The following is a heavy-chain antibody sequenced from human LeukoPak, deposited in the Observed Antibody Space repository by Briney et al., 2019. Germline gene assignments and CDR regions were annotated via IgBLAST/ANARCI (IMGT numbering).Heavy chain of an antibody. CDR1: GYTFTSYD. Sequence: GASVKVSCKASGYTFTSYDINWVRQATGQGLEWMGWMNPNSGNTGYAQKFQGRVTITRNTSISTAYMELSSLRSEDTAVCYCARARDVWSGRGNLFDYWGQGTLVTVSS. CDR3: ARARDVWSGRGNLFDY. CDR2: MNPNSGNT. D-gene: IGHD3-3*01. J-gene: IGHJ4*02. V-gene: IGHV1-8*01.